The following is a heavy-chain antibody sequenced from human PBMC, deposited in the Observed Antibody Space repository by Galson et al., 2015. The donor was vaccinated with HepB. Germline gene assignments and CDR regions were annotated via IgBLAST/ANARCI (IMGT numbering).Heavy chain of an antibody. J-gene: IGHJ6*02. CDR2: IYSGGST. V-gene: IGHV3-53*01. CDR1: GFTVSSNY. Sequence: SLRLSCAASGFTVSSNYMSWVRQAPGKGLEWGSVIYSGGSTYYADSVKGRFTISRDNSKNTLYLQMNSLRAEDTAVYYCARDRRYSYGYDYYYGMDVWGQGTTVTVSS. D-gene: IGHD5-18*01. CDR3: ARDRRYSYGYDYYYGMDV.